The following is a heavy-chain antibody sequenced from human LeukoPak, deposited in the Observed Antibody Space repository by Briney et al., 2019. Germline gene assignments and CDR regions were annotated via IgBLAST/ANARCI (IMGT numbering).Heavy chain of an antibody. CDR2: TSDSGDNT. CDR3: ANNLFGYFDC. J-gene: IGHJ4*02. V-gene: IGHV3-23*01. D-gene: IGHD3-16*01. CDR1: GFTFSSYA. Sequence: PGGSLRLPCAASGFTFSSYAMSWVRQAPGEGLEWVSSTSDSGDNTYYADSVKGRFITSRDNSKNTLFLQMQSLRAEDTAVYYCANNLFGYFDCWGQGTLVTVSS.